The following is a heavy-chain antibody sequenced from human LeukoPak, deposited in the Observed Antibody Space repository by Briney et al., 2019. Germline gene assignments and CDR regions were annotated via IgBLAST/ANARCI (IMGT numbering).Heavy chain of an antibody. Sequence: SETLSLTCTVSGGSISSSSYYWGWIRQPPGKGLEWIGSIYYSGSTYYNPSLKSRVTISVDTSKNQFSLKLSSVTAADTAVYYCARARTGDSLDYWGQGTLVTVSS. CDR3: ARARTGDSLDY. V-gene: IGHV4-39*01. D-gene: IGHD7-27*01. CDR1: GGSISSSSYY. J-gene: IGHJ4*02. CDR2: IYYSGST.